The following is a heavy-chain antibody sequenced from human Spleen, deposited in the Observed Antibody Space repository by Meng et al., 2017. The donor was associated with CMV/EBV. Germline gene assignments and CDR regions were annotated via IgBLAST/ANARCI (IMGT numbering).Heavy chain of an antibody. CDR1: GYTFPNYW. CDR3: ARWTDYDFWS. V-gene: IGHV5-51*01. D-gene: IGHD3/OR15-3a*01. CDR2: IYPGDSDT. J-gene: IGHJ4*02. Sequence: GGSLRLSCKGSGYTFPNYWIGWVRQMPGKGLEWMGIIYPGDSDTRYSPSFEGQVTISVDKSINTAYLQWSSLKASDTAMYYCARWTDYDFWSWGQGTLVTVSS.